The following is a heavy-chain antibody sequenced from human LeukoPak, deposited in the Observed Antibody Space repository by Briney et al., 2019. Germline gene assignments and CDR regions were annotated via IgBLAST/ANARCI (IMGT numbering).Heavy chain of an antibody. Sequence: KPSETLSLTCTASGGSISSYYWSWIRQPPGKGLEWIGYIYYSGSTNYNPSLKSRVTISVDTSKNQFSLKLSSVTAADTAVYYCARAAAAGTLGYYYYYGMDVWGQGTTVTVSS. D-gene: IGHD6-13*01. CDR2: IYYSGST. V-gene: IGHV4-59*08. CDR1: GGSISSYY. J-gene: IGHJ6*02. CDR3: ARAAAAGTLGYYYYYGMDV.